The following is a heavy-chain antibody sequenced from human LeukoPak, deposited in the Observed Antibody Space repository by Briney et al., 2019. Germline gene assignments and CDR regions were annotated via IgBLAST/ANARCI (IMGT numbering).Heavy chain of an antibody. V-gene: IGHV3-20*04. Sequence: PGGSLRLSCAASGFTFDDYGMSWVRQAPGKGLEWVSGINWNGGSAGYADSVKGRFTISRDNAKNSLYLQMNSLRAEDTALYYCARVISGYDFYYYYYMDVWGKGTTVTVSS. CDR3: ARVISGYDFYYYYYMDV. CDR1: GFTFDDYG. CDR2: INWNGGSA. J-gene: IGHJ6*03. D-gene: IGHD5-12*01.